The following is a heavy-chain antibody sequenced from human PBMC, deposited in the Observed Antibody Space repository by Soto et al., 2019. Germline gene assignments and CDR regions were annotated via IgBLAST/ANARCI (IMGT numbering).Heavy chain of an antibody. V-gene: IGHV3-23*01. CDR2: IGGSGGNT. Sequence: EVQLLESGGGLVQPGGSLRLSCAASGFTFSSYAMSWVRQAPGKGLEWVSGIGGSGGNTYYADSVKGRFTISRDNSKNTVYLQMNSLRAEDTAVYYCAKDPYGDFWSGYYGRFDAWGQGTLVTVSS. J-gene: IGHJ5*02. CDR1: GFTFSSYA. CDR3: AKDPYGDFWSGYYGRFDA. D-gene: IGHD3-3*01.